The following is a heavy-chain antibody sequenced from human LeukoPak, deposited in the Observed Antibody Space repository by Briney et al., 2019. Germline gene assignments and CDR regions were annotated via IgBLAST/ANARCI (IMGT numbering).Heavy chain of an antibody. D-gene: IGHD3-9*01. V-gene: IGHV4-34*01. CDR1: GGSFSGYY. CDR3: AREGGYDILTGYYWYFDY. CDR2: INDSEST. J-gene: IGHJ4*02. Sequence: SETLSLTCAVYGGSFSGYYWSWIRQPPGKGLEWIGEINDSESTNYNPSLKSRVTISVDTSKNQFSLKLSSVTAADTAVYYCAREGGYDILTGYYWYFDYWGQGTLVTVSS.